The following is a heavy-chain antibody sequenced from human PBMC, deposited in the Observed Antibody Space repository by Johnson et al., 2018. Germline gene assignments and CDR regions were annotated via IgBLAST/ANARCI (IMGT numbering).Heavy chain of an antibody. V-gene: IGHV3-23*04. CDR1: GFTFSNYA. CDR3: ARDKWDLTNDAFDI. D-gene: IGHD1-26*01. CDR2: IGGSGSST. J-gene: IGHJ3*02. Sequence: EVQLVESGGGLVQPGGSLRLSCAASGFTFSNYAMIWVRQAPGEGLDWVSAIGGSGSSTFYADSVKGRFTISRDNSKNTLYLQMNSLRAEDTAVYFCARDKWDLTNDAFDIWGQGTMVIVSS.